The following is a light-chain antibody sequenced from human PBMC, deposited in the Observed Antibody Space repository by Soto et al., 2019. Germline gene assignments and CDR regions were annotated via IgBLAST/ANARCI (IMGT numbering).Light chain of an antibody. CDR1: FGENY. V-gene: IGLV1-51*02. Sequence: QSVLTQPPSVSAAPGQRVTISCSGTFGENYISWYQQLPGAAPKFFIYENTKRPSGIPDRFSGSKSGTSATLGITGLQTGDEADYYCATWDESLSAVVFGGGTKLTVL. CDR2: ENT. CDR3: ATWDESLSAVV. J-gene: IGLJ2*01.